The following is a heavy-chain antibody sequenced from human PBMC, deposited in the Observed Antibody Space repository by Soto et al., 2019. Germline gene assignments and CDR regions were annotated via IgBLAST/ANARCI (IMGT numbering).Heavy chain of an antibody. Sequence: SVKVSCKPSGYTFTGYYMHWVRQAPGQGLERIGWLNPNSGGTNYAQKYQGWVTMTRDTSISKAYVELSRLRSDDTAVYYCASASIAAHTIPGYYYYDFGMDVWGQGTTVTVSS. J-gene: IGHJ6*02. CDR3: ASASIAAHTIPGYYYYDFGMDV. D-gene: IGHD6-6*01. V-gene: IGHV1-2*04. CDR1: GYTFTGYY. CDR2: LNPNSGGT.